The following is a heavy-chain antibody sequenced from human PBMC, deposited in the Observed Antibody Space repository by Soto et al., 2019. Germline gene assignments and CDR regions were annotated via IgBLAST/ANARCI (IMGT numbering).Heavy chain of an antibody. CDR1: GYNFTSHY. CDR2: IYPRGGTT. D-gene: IGHD3-22*01. V-gene: IGHV1-46*01. CDR3: ARVGYSSTGTTFHYHGLDV. J-gene: IGHJ6*02. Sequence: ASVKVSCKASGYNFTSHYRHWVRQAPGQGLESMGIIYPRGGTTIYAQKFQGRVTMTRDTSTHTFYMELSSLRSEDTAMYYCARVGYSSTGTTFHYHGLDVWGQGTTVTV.